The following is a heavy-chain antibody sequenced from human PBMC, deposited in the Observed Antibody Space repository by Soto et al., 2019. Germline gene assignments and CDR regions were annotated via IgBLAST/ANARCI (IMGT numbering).Heavy chain of an antibody. CDR1: GFTFSSYW. CDR2: IKQDEGEK. Sequence: EVQLVESGGGLVQPGRSLRLSCAASGFTFSSYWMSWVRQAPGKGLEWVANIKQDEGEKYYVDSVKGRFTISRDNDKNSLYLQMNSLSAEYTAVYYCARAAQWLVREGIDYWGQGTLVTVSS. J-gene: IGHJ4*02. D-gene: IGHD6-19*01. V-gene: IGHV3-7*01. CDR3: ARAAQWLVREGIDY.